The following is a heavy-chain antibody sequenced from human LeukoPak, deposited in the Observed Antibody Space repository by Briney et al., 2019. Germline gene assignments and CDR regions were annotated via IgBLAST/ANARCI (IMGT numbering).Heavy chain of an antibody. CDR2: ISGSGGST. D-gene: IGHD3-10*01. CDR3: ARDWVVVRGVMYGMDV. J-gene: IGHJ6*02. CDR1: GFTFTSYA. Sequence: GGSLRLSCAASGFTFTSYAMSWVRQAPGKGLEWVSAISGSGGSTYHADSVKGRFTISRDNSKNTLYLQMNSLRSEDTAVYYCARDWVVVRGVMYGMDVWGQGTTVTVSS. V-gene: IGHV3-23*01.